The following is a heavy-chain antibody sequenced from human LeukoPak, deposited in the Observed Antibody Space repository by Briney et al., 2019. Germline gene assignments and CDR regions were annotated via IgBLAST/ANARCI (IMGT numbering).Heavy chain of an antibody. CDR3: ATLGTIVVVPDY. V-gene: IGHV4-39*01. Sequence: SETLSLTCTVSGGSISSSSYYWGWIRQPPGKGLEWIGSIYYSGSTYYNPSLKSRVTISVDTSKNQFSLKLSSVTAADTAVYYCATLGTIVVVPDYWGQGTLATVSS. CDR1: GGSISSSSYY. D-gene: IGHD2-2*01. CDR2: IYYSGST. J-gene: IGHJ4*02.